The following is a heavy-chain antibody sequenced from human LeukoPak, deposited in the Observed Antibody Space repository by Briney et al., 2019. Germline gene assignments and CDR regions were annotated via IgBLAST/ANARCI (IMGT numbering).Heavy chain of an antibody. V-gene: IGHV3-7*01. D-gene: IGHD1-26*01. CDR3: ARHSGSYWVYFDY. J-gene: IGHJ4*02. CDR1: GFTFSSYW. Sequence: AGGSLRLSCAASGFTFSSYWMSWVRQAPGKGLEWVAKIKQDGSEKYYVDSVKGRFTISRDNAKNSLYLQMNSLRAEHTAVYYCARHSGSYWVYFDYWGQGTLVTVYS. CDR2: IKQDGSEK.